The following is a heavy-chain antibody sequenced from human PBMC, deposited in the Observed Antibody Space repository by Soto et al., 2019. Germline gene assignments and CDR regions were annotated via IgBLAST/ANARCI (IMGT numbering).Heavy chain of an antibody. V-gene: IGHV3-30-3*01. CDR1: GFTFSSYA. J-gene: IGHJ4*02. CDR3: ARDSYDSSGYTDTNGV. Sequence: LRLPCAASGFTFSSYAMHWVRQAPGKGLEWAAVISYDGSNKYYADSVKGRFTISRDNSKNTLYLHMNSLRAEDTAVYYCARDSYDSSGYTDTNGVWGQGTLVTVSS. CDR2: ISYDGSNK. D-gene: IGHD3-22*01.